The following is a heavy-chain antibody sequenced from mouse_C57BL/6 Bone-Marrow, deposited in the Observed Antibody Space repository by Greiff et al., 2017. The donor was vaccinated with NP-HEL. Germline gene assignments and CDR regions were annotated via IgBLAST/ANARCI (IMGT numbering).Heavy chain of an antibody. CDR3: ARDPITTEYFDV. J-gene: IGHJ1*03. V-gene: IGHV5-4*01. D-gene: IGHD1-1*01. CDR1: GFTFSSYA. Sequence: EVQGVESGGGLVKPGGSLKLSCAASGFTFSSYAMSWVRQTPEKRLEWVATISDGGSYTYYPDNVKGRFTISRDNAKNNLYLQMSHLKSEDTAMYYCARDPITTEYFDVWGTGTTVTVSS. CDR2: ISDGGSYT.